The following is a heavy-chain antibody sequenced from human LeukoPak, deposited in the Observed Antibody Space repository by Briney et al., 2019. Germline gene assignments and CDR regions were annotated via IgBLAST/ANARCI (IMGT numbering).Heavy chain of an antibody. V-gene: IGHV3-23*01. CDR3: AKDETVVVVAATPYWYFDL. D-gene: IGHD2-15*01. CDR1: GFTFGTYA. J-gene: IGHJ2*01. CDR2: ISGSGGST. Sequence: GGSLRLSCAASGFTFGTYAMSWVRQAPGKGLEWVSGISGSGGSTYYADSVKGRFTISRDNSKNMVFLQLNSLRAEDTAVYYCAKDETVVVVAATPYWYFDLWGRGTLVTVSS.